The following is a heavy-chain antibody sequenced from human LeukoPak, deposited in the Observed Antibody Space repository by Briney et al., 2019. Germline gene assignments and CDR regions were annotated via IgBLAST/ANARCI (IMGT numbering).Heavy chain of an antibody. D-gene: IGHD7-27*01. J-gene: IGHJ3*02. Sequence: GGSLRLSCAASGFTFTNYAMSWVRQAPGKGLEWVSIIDDSGGTTYYADSVEGRFTISRDNTKNTLYLQMNGLRAEDTAVYYCAKDFAGDREAFDIWGQGTMVTVSS. CDR3: AKDFAGDREAFDI. CDR2: IDDSGGTT. V-gene: IGHV3-23*01. CDR1: GFTFTNYA.